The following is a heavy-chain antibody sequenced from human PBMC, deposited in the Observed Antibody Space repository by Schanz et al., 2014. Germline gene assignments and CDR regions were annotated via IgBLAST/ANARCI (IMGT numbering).Heavy chain of an antibody. CDR1: GYTFTRSG. D-gene: IGHD1-26*01. V-gene: IGHV1-18*01. Sequence: QVQLVQSGGEVKTPGASVKVSCKASGYTFTRSGISWVRQAPGQGLEWMGWIGGYNEHTNYEQKFQGRVTMTTDTSTSTVYRELRSLRSDDTAVYYCARDRDQWDGNFCDFWGQGTLVTVSS. CDR2: IGGYNEHT. J-gene: IGHJ4*02. CDR3: ARDRDQWDGNFCDF.